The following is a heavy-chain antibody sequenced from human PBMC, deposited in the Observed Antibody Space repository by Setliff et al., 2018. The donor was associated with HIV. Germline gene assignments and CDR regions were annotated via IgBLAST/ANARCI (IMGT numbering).Heavy chain of an antibody. Sequence: GASVKVSCKASGYTFTSYDISWVRQAPGQGLEWMGWISAYNGNTNYAQKLQGRVTMTTDTSTSTAYMELGSLRSDDTAVYYCAREIGDYYDSSGYYPPTDYYYGMDVWGQGTTVTVSS. V-gene: IGHV1-18*01. CDR3: AREIGDYYDSSGYYPPTDYYYGMDV. CDR1: GYTFTSYD. J-gene: IGHJ6*02. CDR2: ISAYNGNT. D-gene: IGHD3-22*01.